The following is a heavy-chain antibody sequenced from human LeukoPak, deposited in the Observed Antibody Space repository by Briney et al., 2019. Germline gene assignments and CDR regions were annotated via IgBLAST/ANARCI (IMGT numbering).Heavy chain of an antibody. CDR3: VKDSSVAATSGFDY. D-gene: IGHD2-15*01. J-gene: IGHJ4*02. CDR1: GFTFDDYT. CDR2: ISWDGGES. Sequence: GGSLRLSCAASGFTFDDYTMHWVRQRPGKSLEWVSLISWDGGESYYADSVKGRFTISRDNSNKSLYLQMHSLRADDTALYYCVKDSSVAATSGFDYWGQGTLVTVSS. V-gene: IGHV3-43D*03.